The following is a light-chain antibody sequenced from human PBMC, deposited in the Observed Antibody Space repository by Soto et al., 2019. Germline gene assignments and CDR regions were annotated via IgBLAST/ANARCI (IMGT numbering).Light chain of an antibody. CDR3: QQYGRSPLFT. J-gene: IGKJ3*01. CDR2: GAS. V-gene: IGKV3-20*01. CDR1: HSVISDY. Sequence: IVLTQSPGTLSLSPGETATLSCRASHSVISDYLSWYQQKPGQPPRLLIYGASNRATGIPDRFSGSGSGTDFTLTISSLEPEDFGMYYCQQYGRSPLFTFGPGTRVEFK.